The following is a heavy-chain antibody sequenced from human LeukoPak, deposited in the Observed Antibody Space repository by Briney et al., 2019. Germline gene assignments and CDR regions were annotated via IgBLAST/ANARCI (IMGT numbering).Heavy chain of an antibody. Sequence: GGSLRLSCAASGFTFSSYAMSWVRQAPGKGLEWVSAISGSGGSTYYADSVKGRFTTSRDNSKNTLYLQMNSLRAEDTAVYYCARNVFQNWFDPWGQGTLVTVSS. V-gene: IGHV3-23*01. CDR3: ARNVFQNWFDP. D-gene: IGHD2-21*01. J-gene: IGHJ5*02. CDR2: ISGSGGST. CDR1: GFTFSSYA.